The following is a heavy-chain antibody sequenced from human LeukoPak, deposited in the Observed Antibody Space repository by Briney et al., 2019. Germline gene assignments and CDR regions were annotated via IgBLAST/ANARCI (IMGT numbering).Heavy chain of an antibody. CDR1: GGTLSSYA. V-gene: IGHV1-69*13. CDR3: ARVKGKYSSLPYFDY. D-gene: IGHD6-6*01. CDR2: IIPIFGTA. Sequence: ASVKVSCKASGGTLSSYAISWVRQAPGQGLEWMGGIIPIFGTANYAQKFQGRVTITADESTSTAYMELSSLRSEDTAVYYCARVKGKYSSLPYFDYWGQGTLVTVSS. J-gene: IGHJ4*02.